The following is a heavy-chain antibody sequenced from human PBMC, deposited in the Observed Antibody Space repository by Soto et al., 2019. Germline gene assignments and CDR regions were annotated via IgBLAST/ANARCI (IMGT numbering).Heavy chain of an antibody. D-gene: IGHD1-1*01. V-gene: IGHV1-69*13. CDR1: GGTLSTYA. Sequence: ASVKVSCKASGGTLSTYAVSWVRQAPGQGLAWMGGIIPIFGTADYAQIHQGRVTITADESTNTVYMELSSLRFEDTAVYYCARGEQTGYLKSLTYNEMGVWSQGTTVTVAS. CDR2: IIPIFGTA. CDR3: ARGEQTGYLKSLTYNEMGV. J-gene: IGHJ6*02.